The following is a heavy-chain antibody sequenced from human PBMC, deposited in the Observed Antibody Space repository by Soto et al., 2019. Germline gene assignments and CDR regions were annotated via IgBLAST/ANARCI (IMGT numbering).Heavy chain of an antibody. V-gene: IGHV3-30*18. J-gene: IGHJ4*02. Sequence: LRLSCAASGFTFSSYGMHWVRQAPGKGLEWVAVISYDGSNKYYADSVKGRFTISRDNSKNTLYLQMNSLRAEDTAVYYCAKESNTYYDILTGYYLGYWGQGTLVTVSS. CDR2: ISYDGSNK. CDR3: AKESNTYYDILTGYYLGY. D-gene: IGHD3-9*01. CDR1: GFTFSSYG.